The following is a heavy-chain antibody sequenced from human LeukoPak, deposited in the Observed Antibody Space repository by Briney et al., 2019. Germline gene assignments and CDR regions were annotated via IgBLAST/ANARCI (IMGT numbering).Heavy chain of an antibody. CDR2: ISYDGSNK. V-gene: IGHV3-30*18. D-gene: IGHD3-16*02. Sequence: PGRSLRLSCAASGFTFSSYGMHWVRQAPGKGLECVAVISYDGSNKYYADSVKGRFTISRDNSKNTLYLQMNSLRAEDTAVYYCAKGPRVFGGLIGSGGYYFDYWGQGTLVTVSS. CDR3: AKGPRVFGGLIGSGGYYFDY. J-gene: IGHJ4*02. CDR1: GFTFSSYG.